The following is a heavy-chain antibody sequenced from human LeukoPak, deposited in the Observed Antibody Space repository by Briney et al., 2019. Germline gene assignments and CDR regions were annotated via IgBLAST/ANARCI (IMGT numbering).Heavy chain of an antibody. CDR2: ISWNSGSI. V-gene: IGHV3-9*03. Sequence: GGSLRLSCAVSGFTFSRYGMHWIRQAPGKGLEWVSGISWNSGSIGYADSVKGRFTISRDNAKNSLYLQMNSLRAEDMALHYCAKENPTGDYFDYWGQGTLVTVSS. J-gene: IGHJ4*02. D-gene: IGHD7-27*01. CDR1: GFTFSRYG. CDR3: AKENPTGDYFDY.